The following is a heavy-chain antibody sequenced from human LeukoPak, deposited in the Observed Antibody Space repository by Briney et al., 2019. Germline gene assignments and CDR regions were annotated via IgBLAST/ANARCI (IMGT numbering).Heavy chain of an antibody. CDR2: ISGSGGST. CDR3: AKEAVVVPAAMIDY. Sequence: GGSLRLSRAASGFTFSSYAMSWVRQAPGKGLGWVSAISGSGGSTYYADSVKGRFTISRDNSKNTLYLQMNSLRAEDTAVYYCAKEAVVVPAAMIDYWGQGTLVTVSS. CDR1: GFTFSSYA. V-gene: IGHV3-23*01. J-gene: IGHJ4*02. D-gene: IGHD2-2*01.